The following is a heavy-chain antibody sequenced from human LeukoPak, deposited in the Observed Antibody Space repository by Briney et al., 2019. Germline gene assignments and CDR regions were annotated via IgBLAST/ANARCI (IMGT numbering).Heavy chain of an antibody. CDR1: GYTFTSYG. D-gene: IGHD3-9*01. Sequence: ASVKVSCKASGYTFTSYGISWVRQAPGQGLEWMGWISAYNGNTNYAQKLQGRVTMTTDTSTSTAYMELRSLRSDDTAVYYCARELDYDILTGYYPAWFDPWGQGTLVTVSS. V-gene: IGHV1-18*01. CDR2: ISAYNGNT. CDR3: ARELDYDILTGYYPAWFDP. J-gene: IGHJ5*02.